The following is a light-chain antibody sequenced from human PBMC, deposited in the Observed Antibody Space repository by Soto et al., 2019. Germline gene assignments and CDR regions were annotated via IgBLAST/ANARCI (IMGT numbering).Light chain of an antibody. V-gene: IGKV1-13*02. CDR1: QGISSA. CDR3: QQFNSYLGLT. J-gene: IGKJ4*01. CDR2: DAS. Sequence: AIQLTQSPSSLSASVGDRVTITCRASQGISSALAWYQQKPGKAPKLLIYDASSLESGVPSRFSGSGSGTDFTLTISSLQPEDFATYSCQQFNSYLGLTFGGGTKVEIK.